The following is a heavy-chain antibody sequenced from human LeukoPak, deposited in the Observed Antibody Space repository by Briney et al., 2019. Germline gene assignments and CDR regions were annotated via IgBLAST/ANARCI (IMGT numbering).Heavy chain of an antibody. CDR2: INHSGST. CDR3: ATSSPYGSGIGSN. J-gene: IGHJ4*02. D-gene: IGHD3-10*01. Sequence: SETLSLTCAVYGGSFSGYYWSWIRQPPGKGLEWIGEINHSGSTNYNPPLKSRVTISVDTSKNQFSLKLSSVTAADTAVYYCATSSPYGSGIGSNWGQGTLVTVSS. V-gene: IGHV4-34*01. CDR1: GGSFSGYY.